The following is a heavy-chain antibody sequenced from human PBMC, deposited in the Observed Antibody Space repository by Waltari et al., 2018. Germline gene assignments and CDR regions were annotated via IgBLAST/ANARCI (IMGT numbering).Heavy chain of an antibody. V-gene: IGHV3-49*03. CDR1: GFTGGDDS. CDR2: IRSRTYGGTA. Sequence: EVQVVESGGGLVQPGRSLRLSCTTSGFTGGDDSWSWFRQAPEKGLGWVGVIRSRTYGGTADFAASVRGTFPVSRDASNSIPYLAMSSLKTADPAVYYCRRVSASGDGMDVWGQGTTVTVSS. CDR3: RRVSASGDGMDV. D-gene: IGHD3-16*01. J-gene: IGHJ6*02.